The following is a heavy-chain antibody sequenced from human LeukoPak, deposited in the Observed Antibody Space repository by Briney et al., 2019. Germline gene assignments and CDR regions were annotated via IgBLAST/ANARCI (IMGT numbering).Heavy chain of an antibody. V-gene: IGHV5-51*01. D-gene: IGHD2-2*02. CDR3: ERVPAAIRPVDY. J-gene: IGHJ4*02. Sequence: GESLKISCKGSGYSFTSYWIGWVRHMPGKGLEWMGIIYPGDSDTRYSPSFQGTVTISADKSISTPYLTWSSLKASDTAMYYSERVPAAIRPVDYWGQGTLVTVSS. CDR2: IYPGDSDT. CDR1: GYSFTSYW.